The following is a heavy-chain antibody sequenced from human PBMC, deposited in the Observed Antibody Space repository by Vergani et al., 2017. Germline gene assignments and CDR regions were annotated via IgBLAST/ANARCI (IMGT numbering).Heavy chain of an antibody. CDR2: MIPIFGTA. V-gene: IGHV1-69*01. Sequence: QVQLVQSGAEVKKPGSSVKVSCKASGGTFSSYAISWVRQAPGQGLEWMGGMIPIFGTANYAKKFQGRVTITADESTSTAYMELSSLRSEDTAVYYCARFSEGTPTGRRFFDYWGQGTLVTVSS. D-gene: IGHD1-14*01. CDR1: GGTFSSYA. CDR3: ARFSEGTPTGRRFFDY. J-gene: IGHJ4*02.